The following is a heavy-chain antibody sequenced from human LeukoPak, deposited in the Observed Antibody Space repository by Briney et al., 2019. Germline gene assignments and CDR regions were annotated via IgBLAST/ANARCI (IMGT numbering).Heavy chain of an antibody. D-gene: IGHD3-22*01. CDR1: GCTFNNYW. CDR2: INQDGSEK. Sequence: GGSLRLSCTASGCTFNNYWMSWVRQAPGKGLEWVANINQDGSEKYQVDSVKGRFTISRDNAKSSVDLQMNNLRADDTAVYYCARDRALYDSRRGYYYTEDDYWGQGTLVIVSS. J-gene: IGHJ4*02. V-gene: IGHV3-7*01. CDR3: ARDRALYDSRRGYYYTEDDY.